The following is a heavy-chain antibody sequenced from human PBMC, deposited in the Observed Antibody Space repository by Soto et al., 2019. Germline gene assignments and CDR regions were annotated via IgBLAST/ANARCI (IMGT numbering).Heavy chain of an antibody. Sequence: SETLSLTCTVSGGSIRSGGYYWSWIRQHPGKGLEWIGYIYYSGSTYYNPSLKSRVTISVDTSKNQFSLKLSSVTAADTAVYYCARVARTLSDAFDIWGQGTMVTVSS. CDR1: GGSIRSGGYY. CDR2: IYYSGST. V-gene: IGHV4-31*03. J-gene: IGHJ3*02. CDR3: ARVARTLSDAFDI.